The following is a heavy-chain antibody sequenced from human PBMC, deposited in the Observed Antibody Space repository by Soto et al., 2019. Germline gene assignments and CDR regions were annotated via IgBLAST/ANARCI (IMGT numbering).Heavy chain of an antibody. CDR3: AKSVRAGLLWFGKLSTVDY. Sequence: EVQVLESGGGLVQPGGSLRLSCAASGFTFSSYAMNWVRQAPGKGLEWVSDISDSGDRTYFTDSVKGRFTISRDNSKNTLYMQMNSVRAADTAVYYCAKSVRAGLLWFGKLSTVDYWGQGNLVIVSS. CDR1: GFTFSSYA. V-gene: IGHV3-23*01. D-gene: IGHD3-10*01. J-gene: IGHJ4*02. CDR2: ISDSGDRT.